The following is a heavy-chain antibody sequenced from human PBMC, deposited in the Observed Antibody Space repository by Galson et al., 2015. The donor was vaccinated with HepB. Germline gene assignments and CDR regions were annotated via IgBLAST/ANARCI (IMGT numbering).Heavy chain of an antibody. J-gene: IGHJ6*03. D-gene: IGHD3-3*01. V-gene: IGHV1-8*02. CDR1: GGTFSSYA. CDR2: MNPNSGNT. Sequence: SVKVSCKASGGTFSSYAISWVRQATGQGLEWMGWMNPNSGNTGYAQKFQGRVTMTRNTSISTAYMELSSLRSEDTAVYYCARRGFLEWLRSYYYYYMDVWGKGTTVTVSS. CDR3: ARRGFLEWLRSYYYYYMDV.